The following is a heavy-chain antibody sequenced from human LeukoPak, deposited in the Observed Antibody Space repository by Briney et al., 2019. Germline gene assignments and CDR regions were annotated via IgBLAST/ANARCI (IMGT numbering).Heavy chain of an antibody. Sequence: GGSLRLSCLTSGFTLSTNAMSWVRQAPGKGLEWISGISGSGASTYYADSVKGRFTISRDNSKNTLYLQMNSLRAEDTAVYYCARENDMGYCSGGRCYKGYNAMDVWGQGTTVTVSS. V-gene: IGHV3-23*01. CDR2: ISGSGAST. D-gene: IGHD2-15*01. CDR1: GFTLSTNA. J-gene: IGHJ6*02. CDR3: ARENDMGYCSGGRCYKGYNAMDV.